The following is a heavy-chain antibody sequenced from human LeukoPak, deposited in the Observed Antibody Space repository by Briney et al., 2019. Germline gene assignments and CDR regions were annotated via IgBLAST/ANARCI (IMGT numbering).Heavy chain of an antibody. J-gene: IGHJ4*02. Sequence: GGSLRLSCAASGFTFSSYGMHWVRQAPGKGLEWVAVIWYDGSNQFYADSVKGRFTISRDNSKNTLYLQISSLRAEDTALYYCARGGVLTGYYTPYYFDYWGQGTLVTVSS. CDR1: GFTFSSYG. V-gene: IGHV3-33*01. CDR2: IWYDGSNQ. D-gene: IGHD3-9*01. CDR3: ARGGVLTGYYTPYYFDY.